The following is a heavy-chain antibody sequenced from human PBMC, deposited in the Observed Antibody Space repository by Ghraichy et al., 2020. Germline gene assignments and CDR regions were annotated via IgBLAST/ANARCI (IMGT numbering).Heavy chain of an antibody. V-gene: IGHV3-73*01. J-gene: IGHJ4*02. CDR3: TPDYSNFGRSFDY. CDR2: IRSKANSSAT. Sequence: GRIRSKANSSATAYAASVKGRFTISRDASKNTAYLQMNSLKTEDTAVYYCTPDYSNFGRSFDYWGQGTL. D-gene: IGHD4-11*01.